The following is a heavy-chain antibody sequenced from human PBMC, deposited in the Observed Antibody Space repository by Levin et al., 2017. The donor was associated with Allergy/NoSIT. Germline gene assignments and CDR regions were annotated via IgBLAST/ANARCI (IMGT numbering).Heavy chain of an antibody. V-gene: IGHV4-61*01. CDR1: GGSVRSSSHF. CDR2: FYYSAIT. CDR3: ARGDWGPTGIYDF. J-gene: IGHJ4*02. Sequence: SETLSLTCTVSGGSVRSSSHFWNWIRQPPGKGLEWIGYFYYSAITNYNPSFKSRVTISIDASKNQISLKLSSVTAADTAVYYCARGDWGPTGIYDFWGLGTLVTVSS. D-gene: IGHD2-21*02.